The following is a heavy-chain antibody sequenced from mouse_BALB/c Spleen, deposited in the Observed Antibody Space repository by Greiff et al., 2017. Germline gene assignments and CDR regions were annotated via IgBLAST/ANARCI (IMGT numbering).Heavy chain of an antibody. J-gene: IGHJ2*01. V-gene: IGHV1-54*01. Sequence: VQLQQSGAELVRPGTSVKVPCKASGYAFTNYLIEWVKQRPGQGLEWIGVINPGSGGTNYNEKFKGKATLTADKSSSTAYMQLSSLTSDDSAVYFCALITTVVANFDYWGQGTTLTVSS. CDR3: ALITTVVANFDY. CDR2: INPGSGGT. D-gene: IGHD1-1*01. CDR1: GYAFTNYL.